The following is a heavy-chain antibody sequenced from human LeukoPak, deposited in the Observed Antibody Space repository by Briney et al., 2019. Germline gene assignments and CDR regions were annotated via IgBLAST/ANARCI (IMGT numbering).Heavy chain of an antibody. Sequence: TGGSLRLSCAASGFTFSDYVMNWVRQAPGKGLEWVSSISSGSSYIYYADSVKGRFTISRDNAKKSLYLQMNSLRAEDTAVYYCARLSTGYDFWSGSPRGHFDYWGQGALVTVSS. CDR2: ISSGSSYI. CDR1: GFTFSDYV. V-gene: IGHV3-21*01. CDR3: ARLSTGYDFWSGSPRGHFDY. D-gene: IGHD3-3*01. J-gene: IGHJ4*02.